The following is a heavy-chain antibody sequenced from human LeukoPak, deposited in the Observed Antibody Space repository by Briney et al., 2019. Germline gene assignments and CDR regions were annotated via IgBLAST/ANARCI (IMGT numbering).Heavy chain of an antibody. J-gene: IGHJ4*02. Sequence: PGGTLRLSCAASGFTFRSYWMSWVRQAPGKGLEWVANIKQDGSEKYYVDSVKGRFTISRDNAKNSLYLQMNSLRAEDTAVYYCATYITMVRGPKYYFDYWGQGILVTVSS. CDR1: GFTFRSYW. CDR2: IKQDGSEK. CDR3: ATYITMVRGPKYYFDY. D-gene: IGHD3-10*01. V-gene: IGHV3-7*01.